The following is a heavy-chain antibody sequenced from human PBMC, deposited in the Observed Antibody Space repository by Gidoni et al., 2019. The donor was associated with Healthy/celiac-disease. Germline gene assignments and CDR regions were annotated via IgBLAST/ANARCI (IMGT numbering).Heavy chain of an antibody. J-gene: IGHJ4*02. CDR1: GGTFSSYA. CDR3: ASGGGSFRWGY. D-gene: IGHD2-15*01. Sequence: QVQLVQPGAEVKKHGSSVKVSCKASGGTFSSYAISWVRQAPGQGLEWMGRIIPILGIANYAQKFQGRVTITADKSTSTAYMELSSLRSEDTAVYYCASGGGSFRWGYWGQGTLVTVSS. CDR2: IIPILGIA. V-gene: IGHV1-69*09.